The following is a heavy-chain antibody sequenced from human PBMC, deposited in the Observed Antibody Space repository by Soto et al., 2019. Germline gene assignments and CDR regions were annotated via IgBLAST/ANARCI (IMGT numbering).Heavy chain of an antibody. Sequence: GASVKVSCKVSGYTLTGLSMHWVRQAPGKGLEWMGGFDPEDGETIYAQKFQGRVTMTEDTSTDTAYMELSSLRSEDTAVYYCAHTGIAVSGDAFDIWGQGTMVTVSS. V-gene: IGHV1-24*01. CDR2: FDPEDGET. J-gene: IGHJ3*02. CDR3: AHTGIAVSGDAFDI. D-gene: IGHD6-19*01. CDR1: GYTLTGLS.